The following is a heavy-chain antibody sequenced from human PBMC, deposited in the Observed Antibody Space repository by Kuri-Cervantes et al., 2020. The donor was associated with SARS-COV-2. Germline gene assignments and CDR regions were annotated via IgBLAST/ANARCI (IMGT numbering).Heavy chain of an antibody. V-gene: IGHV3-11*01. CDR3: AKSLYMTTVTTGVDY. D-gene: IGHD4-17*01. CDR1: GFTFSDYY. CDR2: ISSSGNTI. Sequence: GGSLRLSCAASGFTFSDYYMSWIRQAPGKGLEWVSYISSSGNTIYYADSVQGRFTISRDNSKNTLFLQMNALRAEDTATYYCAKSLYMTTVTTGVDYWGQGTLVTVSS. J-gene: IGHJ4*02.